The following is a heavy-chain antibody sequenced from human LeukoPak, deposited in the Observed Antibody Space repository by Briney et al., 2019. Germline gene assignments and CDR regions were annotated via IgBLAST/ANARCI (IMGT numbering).Heavy chain of an antibody. V-gene: IGHV4-39*07. D-gene: IGHD1-26*01. J-gene: IGHJ4*02. CDR3: AKTIGGFAKGGSPYFDS. Sequence: SSETLSLTCTVSGGSVIRSTSFWGWLRQSPGKGLEWIGNIFHSGTTYDNPSLKSRVTMSVDTSKNQLSLKMSSVTAADTAVYYRAKTIGGFAKGGSPYFDSWGQGTLVTVSS. CDR2: IFHSGTT. CDR1: GGSVIRSTSF.